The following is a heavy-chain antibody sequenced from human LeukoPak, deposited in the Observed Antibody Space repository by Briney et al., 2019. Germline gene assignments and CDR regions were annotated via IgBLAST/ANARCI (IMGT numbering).Heavy chain of an antibody. CDR3: AREVVDYYGSGTFDY. CDR2: IYASGST. D-gene: IGHD3-10*01. Sequence: SETLSLTCTVSGGSISSGSYYWSWIRQPAGKGLEWIGRIYASGSTNYNPSLKSRVTISVDTSKNHFSLRLSPVTAADTAVYYCAREVVDYYGSGTFDYWGLGTLVTVSS. V-gene: IGHV4-61*02. J-gene: IGHJ4*02. CDR1: GGSISSGSYY.